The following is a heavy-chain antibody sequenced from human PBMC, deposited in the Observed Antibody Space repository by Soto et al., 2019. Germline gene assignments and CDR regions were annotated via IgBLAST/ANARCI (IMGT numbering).Heavy chain of an antibody. J-gene: IGHJ6*04. CDR3: SRGLLKAIFGVVRV. D-gene: IGHD3-3*02. V-gene: IGHV4-34*01. CDR2: VNHSGNT. CDR1: GGSFTGYY. Sequence: SETLSLTCAVYGGSFTGYYWSWIRQPPGKGLEWIGEVNHSGNTNYNPSLKSRVTMSVDRSKNQFSLKLRSVTAADTAVYYCSRGLLKAIFGVVRVWGKATTVTGPS.